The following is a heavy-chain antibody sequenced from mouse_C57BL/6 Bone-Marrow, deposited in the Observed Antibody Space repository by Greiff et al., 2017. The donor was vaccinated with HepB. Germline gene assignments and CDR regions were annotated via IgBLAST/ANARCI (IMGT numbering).Heavy chain of an antibody. V-gene: IGHV5-6*01. CDR1: GFTFSTSG. Sequence: VQLQESGGDLVKPGGSLKLSCAASGFTFSTSGMSWVRQTPDKRLEWVATINTGGNYTYYPDSVKGRFTISKDTAKNTLFLLMNSLKSEDSAIYYCTRDRFDYYFDYWGQGTTLTVSS. CDR3: TRDRFDYYFDY. J-gene: IGHJ2*01. D-gene: IGHD2-14*01. CDR2: INTGGNYT.